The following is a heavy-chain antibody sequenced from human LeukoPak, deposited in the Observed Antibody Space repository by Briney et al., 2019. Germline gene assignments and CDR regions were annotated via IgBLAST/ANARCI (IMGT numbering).Heavy chain of an antibody. CDR3: ARARLETWLQLLDCNDMDV. V-gene: IGHV3-7*01. D-gene: IGHD5-24*01. Sequence: GGSLRLSCAASGFTFSSYWMTWVRQAPGKGLEWVANINQDGGETYYVDSVKGRFTTSRDNAKNSLYPQMNSLRAEDTAVYYCARARLETWLQLLDCNDMDVWGKGTTVTVSS. J-gene: IGHJ6*03. CDR1: GFTFSSYW. CDR2: INQDGGET.